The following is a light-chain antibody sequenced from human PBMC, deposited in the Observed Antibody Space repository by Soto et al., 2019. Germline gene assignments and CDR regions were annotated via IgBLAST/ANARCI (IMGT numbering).Light chain of an antibody. V-gene: IGKV1-39*01. CDR2: AAS. J-gene: IGKJ1*01. Sequence: DIRVTQSPSSLSASVGDRVTITCRARQSISRYLNWYRQKPGRAHNLMIYAASNLQSGVPSMFSGSGSGTDFTLAICSLQPGDFATYYCHQSYSSPWTFGQGNTVEIK. CDR1: QSISRY. CDR3: HQSYSSPWT.